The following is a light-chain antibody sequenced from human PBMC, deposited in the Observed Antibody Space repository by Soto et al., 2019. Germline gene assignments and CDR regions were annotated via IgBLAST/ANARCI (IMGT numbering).Light chain of an antibody. CDR3: HQYGTPPHT. J-gene: IGKJ2*01. CDR2: GAS. Sequence: EIVLTQSPGTVSLSPGERATRSCRASQSVNSDYLAWYQQKPGQVPRALIYGASIRAADVPDRLSGSGSETDFTLTTSRLEPEDDSVYYCHQYGTPPHTFGQGTKLEIK. CDR1: QSVNSDY. V-gene: IGKV3-20*01.